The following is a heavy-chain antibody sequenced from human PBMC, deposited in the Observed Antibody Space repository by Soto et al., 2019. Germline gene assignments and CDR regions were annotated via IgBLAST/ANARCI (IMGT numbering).Heavy chain of an antibody. J-gene: IGHJ6*02. D-gene: IGHD5-12*01. CDR1: GGSISSYY. V-gene: IGHV4-59*01. CDR3: AGVGLQSIYDGMDV. CDR2: IYYSGST. Sequence: SETLSLTCTVSGGSISSYYWSWIRQPPGKGLEWIGYIYYSGSTNYNPSLKSRVTISVDTSKNQFSLKLSSVTAADTAVYYCAGVGLQSIYDGMDVWGQGTTVTVSS.